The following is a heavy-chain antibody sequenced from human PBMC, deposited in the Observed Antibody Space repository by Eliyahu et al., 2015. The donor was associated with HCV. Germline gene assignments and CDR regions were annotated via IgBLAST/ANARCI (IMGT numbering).Heavy chain of an antibody. D-gene: IGHD3-22*01. J-gene: IGHJ4*02. V-gene: IGHV4-39*01. CDR1: GASISSSNYY. CDR2: IYQSGST. Sequence: QLQLQESGPGVVKPSETLSLTCTVSGASISSSNYYWGWIRQPPGKGLEWIGSIYQSGSTYYNPSLKSRVTISVDTPKKQFSLRLSSVTAADTATYYCARRDYFDSSNYCFDYWGRGTLVTVSS. CDR3: ARRDYFDSSNYCFDY.